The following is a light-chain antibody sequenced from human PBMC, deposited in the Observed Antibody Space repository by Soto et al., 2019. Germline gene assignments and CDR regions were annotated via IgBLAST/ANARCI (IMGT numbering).Light chain of an antibody. V-gene: IGLV2-8*01. Sequence: QSVLTQPPSASGSPGQSVTISCTGTSSDVGGYNYVSWYQQHLGKAPKLMIYEVSKRPSGVPDRFSGSKSGNTASLTVSGLQAEDEADYYCSSYAGSNTHVFGTGTKVTVL. CDR3: SSYAGSNTHV. CDR2: EVS. CDR1: SSDVGGYNY. J-gene: IGLJ1*01.